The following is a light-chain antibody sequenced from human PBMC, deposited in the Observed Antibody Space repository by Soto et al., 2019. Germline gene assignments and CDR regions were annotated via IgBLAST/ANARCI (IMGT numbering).Light chain of an antibody. CDR1: SSNIGNNA. J-gene: IGLJ1*01. V-gene: IGLV1-36*01. CDR2: YDD. CDR3: AAWDDSLNGRYV. Sequence: QSVLTQPPSVSEAPRQRVTISCSGSSSNIGNNAVNWYQQLPGKAPKLLIYYDDLLPSGVSDRFSGSKSGTSASLAISGLQSEDEADYYSAAWDDSLNGRYVFGTGTKLTVL.